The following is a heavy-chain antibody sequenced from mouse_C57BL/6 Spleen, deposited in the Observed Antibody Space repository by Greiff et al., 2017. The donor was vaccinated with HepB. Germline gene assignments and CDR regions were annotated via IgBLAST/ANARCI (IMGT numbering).Heavy chain of an antibody. Sequence: EVKLQQSGPELVKPGASVKISCKASGYTFTDYYMNWVKQSHGKSLEWIGDINPNNGGTSYNQKFKGKATLTVDKSSSTAYMELRSLTSEDSAVYYCARGVWFSDYWGQGTTLTVSS. D-gene: IGHD2-10*02. J-gene: IGHJ2*01. V-gene: IGHV1-26*01. CDR2: INPNNGGT. CDR1: GYTFTDYY. CDR3: ARGVWFSDY.